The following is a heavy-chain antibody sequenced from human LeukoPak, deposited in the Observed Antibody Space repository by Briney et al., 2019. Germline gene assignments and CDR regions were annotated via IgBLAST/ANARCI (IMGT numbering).Heavy chain of an antibody. Sequence: SETLSLTCTVSGGSISSYHWSWIRQPAGKGLEWIGRIYATGSTKYNPSLKSRVTMSVDTSKNHFSLKLRSVTAADTAVYYCAREVYGDPRYFDPRGQGTQVTVSS. J-gene: IGHJ5*02. CDR2: IYATGST. D-gene: IGHD4-17*01. CDR1: GGSISSYH. V-gene: IGHV4-4*07. CDR3: AREVYGDPRYFDP.